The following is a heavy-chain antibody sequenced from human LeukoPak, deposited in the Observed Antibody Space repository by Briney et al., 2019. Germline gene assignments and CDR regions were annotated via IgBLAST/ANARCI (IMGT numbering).Heavy chain of an antibody. J-gene: IGHJ3*02. CDR1: GFTFRSYA. V-gene: IGHV3-23*01. Sequence: GGSLRLSCAASGFTFRSYAMRWVRQAPGKGREWVSDISGSGGSTYYADSVKGRFTISRDNSKNTLYLQMNSLRAEDTAVYYCALGAFDIWGQGTMVTVSS. CDR3: ALGAFDI. CDR2: ISGSGGST.